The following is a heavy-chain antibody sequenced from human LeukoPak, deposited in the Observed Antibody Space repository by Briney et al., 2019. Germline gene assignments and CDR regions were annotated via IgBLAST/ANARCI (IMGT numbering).Heavy chain of an antibody. Sequence: SETLSLTCTVSGGSISSGSYFWGWIRQPPGKGLEWIGNIYYSGSTYYNPSLKSRATISVDTSKNQFSLKLSSVTAADTAVYYCATATVTASDAFDYWGQGTLVTVSS. CDR1: GGSISSGSYF. D-gene: IGHD4-17*01. J-gene: IGHJ4*02. CDR2: IYYSGST. CDR3: ATATVTASDAFDY. V-gene: IGHV4-39*07.